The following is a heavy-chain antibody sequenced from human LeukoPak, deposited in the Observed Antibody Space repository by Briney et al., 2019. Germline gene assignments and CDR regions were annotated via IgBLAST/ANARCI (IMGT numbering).Heavy chain of an antibody. V-gene: IGHV4-39*07. CDR2: IYYSGST. Sequence: SETLSLTCTVSGGSISSSSYYWGCIRQPPGKGLEWIGSIYYSGSTYYNPSLKSRVTISVDTSKNQFSLKLTSVTAADTAVYYCARRYGSGSSGTFDYWGQGTLVTVSS. J-gene: IGHJ4*02. CDR3: ARRYGSGSSGTFDY. CDR1: GGSISSSSYY. D-gene: IGHD3-10*01.